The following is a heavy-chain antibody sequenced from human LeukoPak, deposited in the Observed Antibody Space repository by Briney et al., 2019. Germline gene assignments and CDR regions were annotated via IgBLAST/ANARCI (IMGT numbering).Heavy chain of an antibody. CDR2: IRSKAYGGTT. Sequence: GGSLRLSCTASGFTFGDYAMSWVRQAPGKGLEWVGFIRSKAYGGTTEYAASVKGRFTISRDDSKSIAYLQMSSLKTEDTAVYYCTRDYYDSSGYSTWGQGTLVTVSS. CDR3: TRDYYDSSGYST. V-gene: IGHV3-49*04. CDR1: GFTFGDYA. D-gene: IGHD3-22*01. J-gene: IGHJ5*02.